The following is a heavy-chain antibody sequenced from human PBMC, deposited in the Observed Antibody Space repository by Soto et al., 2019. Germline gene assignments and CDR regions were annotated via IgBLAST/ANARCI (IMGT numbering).Heavy chain of an antibody. Sequence: SETLSLTCAVSGGSISSGGYSCSWIRQPPGKGLEWIGYIYHSGSTYYNPSLKSRVTISVDRSKNQFSLKLSSVTAADTAVYYCVKDRCSSTSCYVGYFQHWGQGTLVTVSS. CDR1: GGSISSGGYS. V-gene: IGHV4-30-2*01. CDR2: IYHSGST. D-gene: IGHD2-2*01. J-gene: IGHJ1*01. CDR3: VKDRCSSTSCYVGYFQH.